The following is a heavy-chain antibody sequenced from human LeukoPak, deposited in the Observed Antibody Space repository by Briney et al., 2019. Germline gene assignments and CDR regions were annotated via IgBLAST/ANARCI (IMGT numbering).Heavy chain of an antibody. CDR1: GFSFSGNV. V-gene: IGHV3-23*01. Sequence: GGSLRLSCAASGFSFSGNVMDWVRQAPGKGLEWVSVISASGGSTHYADSVKGRFTISRDNSKNTLYLQMNSLRAEDTAVYYCARDLRDYDFWSGSPPFIDIWGQGTMVTVSS. CDR3: ARDLRDYDFWSGSPPFIDI. CDR2: ISASGGST. D-gene: IGHD3-3*01. J-gene: IGHJ3*02.